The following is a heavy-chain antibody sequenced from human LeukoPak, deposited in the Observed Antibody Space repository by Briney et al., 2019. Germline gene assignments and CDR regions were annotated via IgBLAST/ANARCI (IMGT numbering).Heavy chain of an antibody. V-gene: IGHV3-7*04. J-gene: IGHJ4*02. CDR1: GFTFSNYW. D-gene: IGHD3-10*01. Sequence: GALRLSCAASGFTFSNYWMTWVRQAPGKGLEWVANIKQDGSERDYVDSVKGRFTISRDDAKNSLYLQTNSLRAEDTAVYYCARGITMANWGQGTLVTVSS. CDR2: IKQDGSER. CDR3: ARGITMAN.